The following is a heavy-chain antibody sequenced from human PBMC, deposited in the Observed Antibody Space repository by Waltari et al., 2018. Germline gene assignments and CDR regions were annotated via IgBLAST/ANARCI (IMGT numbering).Heavy chain of an antibody. D-gene: IGHD3-16*01. CDR3: AKDGGSGFDP. J-gene: IGHJ5*02. V-gene: IGHV3-30*18. Sequence: QVQLVESGGGVVQPGRSLRLSWAASGFHFMSYGLHGVRQAPGKGLEWVAVISYDGSNKYYADSVKGRFTISRDNSKNTLYLQMNSLRAEDTAVYYCAKDGGSGFDPWGQGTLVTVSS. CDR2: ISYDGSNK. CDR1: GFHFMSYG.